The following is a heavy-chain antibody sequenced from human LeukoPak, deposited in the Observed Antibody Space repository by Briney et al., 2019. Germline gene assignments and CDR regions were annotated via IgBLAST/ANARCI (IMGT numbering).Heavy chain of an antibody. CDR1: SGSISSSNW. CDR3: ARVAAEAYDFWSGYYQYYFDY. V-gene: IGHV4-4*02. D-gene: IGHD3-3*01. J-gene: IGHJ4*02. Sequence: SETLSLTCAVSSGSISSSNWWSWVRQPPGKGLEWIGEINHSGNTHYNPSLKSRVTISVDRSDNQFSLKLSSVTAADTAVYYCARVAAEAYDFWSGYYQYYFDYWAREPWSPSPQ. CDR2: INHSGNT.